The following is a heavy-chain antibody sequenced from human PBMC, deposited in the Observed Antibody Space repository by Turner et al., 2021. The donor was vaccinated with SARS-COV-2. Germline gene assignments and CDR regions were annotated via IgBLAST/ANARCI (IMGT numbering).Heavy chain of an antibody. CDR2: IYSGGST. CDR1: GFTVSSKY. V-gene: IGHV3-53*04. D-gene: IGHD3-16*01. J-gene: IGHJ4*02. CDR3: ARERWGRDPDY. Sequence: EVQLVESGGGFVQPVVSLILSCAASGFTVSSKYMSWVRQAPGKGLEWVSVIYSGGSTYYADSVKGRFTISRHNSKKTLYLQMNSLRAEDTAVYYCARERWGRDPDYWGKGTLVTVSS.